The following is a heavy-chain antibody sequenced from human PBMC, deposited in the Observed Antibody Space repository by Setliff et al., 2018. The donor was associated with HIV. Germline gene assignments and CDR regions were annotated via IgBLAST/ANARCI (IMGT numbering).Heavy chain of an antibody. V-gene: IGHV1-69*05. CDR1: GGTFSTHV. CDR3: ATDEHCSGGSCFLTMDY. Sequence: SVKVSCKASGGTFSTHVISWVRQAPGQGLEWIGGIIPMFSTVNYAKKDQGRVTITTDESTTTAYMELTSLRSEDTAVYYCATDEHCSGGSCFLTMDYWGLGTLVTVSS. CDR2: IIPMFSTV. J-gene: IGHJ4*02. D-gene: IGHD2-15*01.